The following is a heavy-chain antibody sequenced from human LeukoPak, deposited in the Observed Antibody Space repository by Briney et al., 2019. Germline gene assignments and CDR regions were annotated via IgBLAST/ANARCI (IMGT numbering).Heavy chain of an antibody. CDR1: AFTSDDYG. Sequence: PGGSLRLSCAASAFTSDDYGMSWVRHAPGKGLEWVSGINWNGGSTGYADSVKGRVTISRDNAKNSLYLQMNSLRAEDTALYYCARGLAARPAYFDYWGQGTLVTVSP. V-gene: IGHV3-20*04. J-gene: IGHJ4*02. D-gene: IGHD6-6*01. CDR2: INWNGGST. CDR3: ARGLAARPAYFDY.